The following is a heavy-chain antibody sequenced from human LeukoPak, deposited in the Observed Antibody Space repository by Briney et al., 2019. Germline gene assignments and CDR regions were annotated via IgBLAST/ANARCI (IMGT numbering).Heavy chain of an antibody. CDR2: IYPGDSDT. CDR3: ARPYFYDSSGYFYY. CDR1: GYTFTSYW. Sequence: GESLKTSCKGSGYTFTSYWIGWVRQMPGKGLEWMGIIYPGDSDTRYSPSFQGQVTISADESINTAYLQWSSLKASDTAMYYCARPYFYDSSGYFYYWGQGTLVTVSS. J-gene: IGHJ4*02. D-gene: IGHD3-22*01. V-gene: IGHV5-51*01.